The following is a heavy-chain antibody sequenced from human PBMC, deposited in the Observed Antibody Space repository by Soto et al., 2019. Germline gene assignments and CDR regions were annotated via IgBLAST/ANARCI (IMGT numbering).Heavy chain of an antibody. V-gene: IGHV3-23*01. J-gene: IGHJ4*02. CDR3: AKESGTLPLKDSFDF. CDR2: ISGHGLVT. Sequence: GGSLRLSCAASGFTFSNYAMSWVRQAPGVGLEWVSDISGHGLVTNYDDSVKGRFTISRDNSRNTLYLQMNSLRAEDTAIYYCAKESGTLPLKDSFDFWGQGALVTVSS. CDR1: GFTFSNYA. D-gene: IGHD6-25*01.